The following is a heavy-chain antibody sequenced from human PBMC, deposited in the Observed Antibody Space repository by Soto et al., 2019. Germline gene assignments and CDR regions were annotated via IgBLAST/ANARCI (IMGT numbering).Heavy chain of an antibody. CDR1: GYTFTSYA. J-gene: IGHJ6*02. CDR2: INAGNGNT. D-gene: IGHD3-9*01. CDR3: ARESVLRYFYWLKKYYYYGMDV. V-gene: IGHV1-3*01. Sequence: ASVKVSCKASGYTFTSYAMHWVRQAPGQRLEWMGWINAGNGNTKYSQKFQGRVTITRDTSASTAYMELSSLRSEDTAVYYCARESVLRYFYWLKKYYYYGMDVWGQGTTVTVSS.